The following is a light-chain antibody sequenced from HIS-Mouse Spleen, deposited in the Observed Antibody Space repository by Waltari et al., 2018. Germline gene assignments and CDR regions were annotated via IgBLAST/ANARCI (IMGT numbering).Light chain of an antibody. CDR1: ALPKKE. CDR2: EDS. CDR3: YSTDSSGNHNWV. V-gene: IGLV3-10*01. Sequence: SYELTQPPSVSVSPGQTARITCSGDALPKKEDYWHQQKSGQAPVLVIYEDSKRPSGIPERFSGSSSGTMATLTISGAQVEDEADYYCYSTDSSGNHNWVFGGGTKLTVL. J-gene: IGLJ3*02.